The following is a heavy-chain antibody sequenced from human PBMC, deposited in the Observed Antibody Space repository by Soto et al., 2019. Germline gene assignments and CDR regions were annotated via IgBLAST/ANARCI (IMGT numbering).Heavy chain of an antibody. V-gene: IGHV3-30-3*01. Sequence: QVQLVESGGGVVQPGRSLRLSCAASGFTFSSYAMHWVRQAPGKGLEWVAVISYDGSNKYYADSVKGRFTTSRDNSKNAVYLQMNSLRAEDTAVYYCARYALQPYANAFDIWGQGTMVTVSS. CDR3: ARYALQPYANAFDI. J-gene: IGHJ3*02. CDR1: GFTFSSYA. CDR2: ISYDGSNK.